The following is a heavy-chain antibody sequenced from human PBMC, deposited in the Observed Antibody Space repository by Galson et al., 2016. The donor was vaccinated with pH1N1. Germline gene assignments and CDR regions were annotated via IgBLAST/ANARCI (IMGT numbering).Heavy chain of an antibody. CDR2: IFPGDSDT. CDR1: GYSFTRYW. D-gene: IGHD5-18*01. Sequence: QSGAEVKKPGESLKISCKGSGYSFTRYWIGWVRQMPGKGLEWMGIIFPGDSDTRYSPSFQGQVTISADKSISTAYLQWSSLKASDTARYYCTRHSGDGYRYGSERYFDYGGQGTRVTVPS. V-gene: IGHV5-51*01. J-gene: IGHJ4*02. CDR3: TRHSGDGYRYGSERYFDY.